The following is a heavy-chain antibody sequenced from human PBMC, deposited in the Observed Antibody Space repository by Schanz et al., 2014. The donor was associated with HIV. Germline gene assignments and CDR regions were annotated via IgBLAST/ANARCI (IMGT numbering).Heavy chain of an antibody. CDR2: INGYNGHT. D-gene: IGHD6-19*01. V-gene: IGHV1-18*01. J-gene: IGHJ4*02. CDR3: AKLILGLAGVDY. Sequence: QVHLVQSGAEVRDPGASVKVSCRSSGYTFTRYGISWVRQAPGQGLEWMGWINGYNGHTIYAQSFQDKLTMTTDTYTNTAYMELRSLRSEDTAVYYCAKLILGLAGVDYWGQGTLVTVSS. CDR1: GYTFTRYG.